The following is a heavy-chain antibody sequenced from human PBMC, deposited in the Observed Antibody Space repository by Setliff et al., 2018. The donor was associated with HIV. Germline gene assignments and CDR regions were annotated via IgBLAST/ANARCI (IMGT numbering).Heavy chain of an antibody. D-gene: IGHD4-17*01. Sequence: PGESLKISCAASGFTFSRYSMNWVRQAPGKGLEWVSSISSISSYIYYADSVKGRFTISRDNAKNSLYLQMNSLRAEDTAVYYCVRESLTTVSSYWGQGTLVTVSS. CDR3: VRESLTTVSSY. CDR2: ISSISSYI. V-gene: IGHV3-21*01. CDR1: GFTFSRYS. J-gene: IGHJ4*02.